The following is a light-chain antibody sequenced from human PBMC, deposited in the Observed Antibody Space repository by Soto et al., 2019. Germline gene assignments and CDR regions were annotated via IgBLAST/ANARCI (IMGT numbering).Light chain of an antibody. Sequence: AIQMTQSPSSLSASVGDRVTITCRASQDISDDVGWYQQTPGKAPKLLNSGASRLQSGVPSRFSGSGSGAAFTLTITSLRPEDSATYYCLQNHNYPRTFGQGTKVEI. CDR1: QDISDD. CDR3: LQNHNYPRT. J-gene: IGKJ1*01. V-gene: IGKV1-6*01. CDR2: GAS.